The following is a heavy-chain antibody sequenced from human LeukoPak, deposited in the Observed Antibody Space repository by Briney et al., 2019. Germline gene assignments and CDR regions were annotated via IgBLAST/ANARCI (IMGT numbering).Heavy chain of an antibody. CDR3: AKDSPSRGMDV. J-gene: IGHJ6*02. V-gene: IGHV3-30*18. CDR2: ISYDGSNK. Sequence: GGSLRLSCAASGFTFSSYGMHLVRQAPGKGLEWVAVISYDGSNKYYADSVKGRFTISRDNSKNTLYLQMNSLRAEDTAVYCCAKDSPSRGMDVWGQGTTVTVSS. CDR1: GFTFSSYG.